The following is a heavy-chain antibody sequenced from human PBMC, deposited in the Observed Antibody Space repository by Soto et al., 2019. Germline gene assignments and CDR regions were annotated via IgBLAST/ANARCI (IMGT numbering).Heavy chain of an antibody. J-gene: IGHJ4*02. V-gene: IGHV3-21*01. D-gene: IGHD1-26*01. Sequence: EVQLVESGGGLVKPGGSLRLSCAASGFTFSSYSMNWVRQAPGKGLEWVSSISSSSSYIYYADSVKGRFTISRDNAKNSLYLQMNSLRGEDTAVYYCAREWELLRSIDYWGQGTLVTVSS. CDR2: ISSSSSYI. CDR1: GFTFSSYS. CDR3: AREWELLRSIDY.